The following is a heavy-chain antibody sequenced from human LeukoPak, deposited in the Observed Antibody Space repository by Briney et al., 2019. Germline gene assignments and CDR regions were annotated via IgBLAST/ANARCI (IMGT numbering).Heavy chain of an antibody. CDR3: AKIILGNDRYGDYPRDDY. Sequence: GGSLRLSCAASGFTFSTYDMHWVRQAPGKGLEWVALIQFDGRYKYYADSVKGRFTISRDNSKNTLYLQMNSLKAEDTAVYYCAKIILGNDRYGDYPRDDYWGQGTLVTVSS. V-gene: IGHV3-30*02. CDR1: GFTFSTYD. CDR2: IQFDGRYK. D-gene: IGHD4-17*01. J-gene: IGHJ4*02.